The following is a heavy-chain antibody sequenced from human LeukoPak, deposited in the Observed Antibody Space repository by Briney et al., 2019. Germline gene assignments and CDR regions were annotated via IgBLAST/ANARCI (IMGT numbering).Heavy chain of an antibody. J-gene: IGHJ4*02. V-gene: IGHV3-49*04. Sequence: GGSLRLSCAASGFTFSSYSMNWVRQAPGKGLEWVSFVRSNTYGGTTEYAASVKGRFTISRDDSKSIAYLQMNSLKTEDTAMYYCARGGGGDPFDYWGQGTLVTVSS. CDR3: ARGGGGDPFDY. CDR1: GFTFSSYS. D-gene: IGHD2-21*02. CDR2: VRSNTYGGTT.